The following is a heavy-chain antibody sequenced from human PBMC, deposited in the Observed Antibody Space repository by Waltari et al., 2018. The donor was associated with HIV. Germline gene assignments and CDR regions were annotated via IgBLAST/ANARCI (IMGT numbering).Heavy chain of an antibody. CDR3: ARAGSVFGTSPYGMDV. J-gene: IGHJ6*02. CDR2: IYYSGST. Sequence: QVQLQESGPGLVKPSQTLSLTCTVSGGSISSCDYYWSWIRKPPGKGLEWIGYIYYSGSTYDNPSHKGRVTRSVDTAKTQFSLNLSSVSAADTAVYYCARAGSVFGTSPYGMDVWGQGTTVTVSS. CDR1: GGSISSCDYY. D-gene: IGHD2-2*01. V-gene: IGHV4-30-4*01.